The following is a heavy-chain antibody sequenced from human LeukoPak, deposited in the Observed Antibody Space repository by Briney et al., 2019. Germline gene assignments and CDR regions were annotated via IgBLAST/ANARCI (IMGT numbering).Heavy chain of an antibody. V-gene: IGHV3-9*01. CDR1: GCTFDDYA. CDR2: ISWDSGTI. CDR3: VKASEERYGGNDDYFHY. D-gene: IGHD5-12*01. J-gene: IGHJ4*02. Sequence: SCKASGCTFDDYAMHWVRQAPGKGLEWVSGISWDSGTIAYADSVKGRFTISRDNAKNSLYLQMSSLRVEDTALYYCVKASEERYGGNDDYFHYWGQGTPVTVSS.